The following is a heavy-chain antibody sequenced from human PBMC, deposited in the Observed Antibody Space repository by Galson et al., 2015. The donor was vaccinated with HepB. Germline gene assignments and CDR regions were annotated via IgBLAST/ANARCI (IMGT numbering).Heavy chain of an antibody. Sequence: SCKASEGTFSSYAISWVRQAPAQGLEWMGGIIPMFGTPKYAQKFQGRVTITADEFTNTAYMELSGLRSEDTAVYYCARDSAGWGSYFFYYFEYWGQGTLVTVSS. CDR1: EGTFSSYA. V-gene: IGHV1-69*01. J-gene: IGHJ4*02. CDR2: IIPMFGTP. CDR3: ARDSAGWGSYFFYYFEY. D-gene: IGHD3-16*01.